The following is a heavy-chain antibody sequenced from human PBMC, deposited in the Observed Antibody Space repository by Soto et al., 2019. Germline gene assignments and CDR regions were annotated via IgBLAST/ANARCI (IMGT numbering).Heavy chain of an antibody. V-gene: IGHV3-48*02. CDR2: ISSSSSTI. Sequence: EVQLVESGGGLVQPGGSLRLSCAASGLTFTSYSMNWVRQAPGKGLEWVSFISSSSSTIYYADSVKGRFTISRDNAKNSLYLQMNSLRDKDTAVYYCARDRGYTYGFDFWGQGALVTVSS. CDR1: GLTFTSYS. J-gene: IGHJ4*02. D-gene: IGHD5-18*01. CDR3: ARDRGYTYGFDF.